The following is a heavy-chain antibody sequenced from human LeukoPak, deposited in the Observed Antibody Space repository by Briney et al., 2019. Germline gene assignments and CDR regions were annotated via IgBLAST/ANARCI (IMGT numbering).Heavy chain of an antibody. CDR3: ARDGAGPGCSSTSCYGSKSLDY. CDR1: GGTFSSYA. Sequence: SVKVSCKASGGTFSSYAISWVRQAPGQGLEWMGGIIPIFGTANYAQKFQGRVTITADESTSTAYMELSSLRSEDTAVHYCARDGAGPGCSSTSCYGSKSLDYWGQGTLVTVSS. V-gene: IGHV1-69*01. J-gene: IGHJ4*02. CDR2: IIPIFGTA. D-gene: IGHD2-2*01.